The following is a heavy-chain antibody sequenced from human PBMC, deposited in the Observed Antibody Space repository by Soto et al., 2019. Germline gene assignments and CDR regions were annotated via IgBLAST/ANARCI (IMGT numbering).Heavy chain of an antibody. CDR3: ASGRGNWFDP. D-gene: IGHD1-26*01. V-gene: IGHV4-61*01. CDR1: GGSVSSDNYY. CDR2: NYYSGSS. Sequence: QVQLQESGPGLVKPSETLSLTCTVSGGSVSSDNYYWNWLRQPPGKGLEGIGTNYYSGSSNYNPSLKGRVAISVDTPKSQFSLILTAVTAADTAVDCCASGRGNWFDPWGQGTLGNVSS. J-gene: IGHJ5*02.